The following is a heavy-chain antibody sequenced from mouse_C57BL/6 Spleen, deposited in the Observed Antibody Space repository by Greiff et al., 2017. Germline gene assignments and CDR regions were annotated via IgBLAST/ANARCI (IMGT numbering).Heavy chain of an antibody. CDR3: ARSDYRVYAMGY. V-gene: IGHV1-54*01. J-gene: IGHJ4*01. D-gene: IGHD2-14*01. CDR1: GYAFTNYL. CDR2: INPGSGGT. Sequence: VQLQQSGAELVRPGTSVKVSCKASGYAFTNYLIEWVKQRPGQGLEWIGVINPGSGGTNYNEKFKGKATLTADKYSSTACMQLSSLTSEDSAVFFCARSDYRVYAMGYWGQGTSVTVSS.